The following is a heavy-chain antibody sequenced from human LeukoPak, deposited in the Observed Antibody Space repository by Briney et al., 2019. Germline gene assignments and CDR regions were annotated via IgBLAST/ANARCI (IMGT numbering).Heavy chain of an antibody. V-gene: IGHV3-48*01. CDR1: GFTFSSYS. J-gene: IGHJ4*02. CDR2: ISSSSSTI. Sequence: GGSLRLSCAASGFTFSSYSMNWVRQAPGKGLEWVSYISSSSSTIYYADSVKGRFTISRDNAKNSLYLQMNSLRAEDTAVYYCARDRDYYDGSYYFDYWGQGTLVTVSS. CDR3: ARDRDYYDGSYYFDY. D-gene: IGHD3-22*01.